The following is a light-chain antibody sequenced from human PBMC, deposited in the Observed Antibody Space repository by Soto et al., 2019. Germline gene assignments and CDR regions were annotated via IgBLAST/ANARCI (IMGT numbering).Light chain of an antibody. CDR1: QSVSSS. J-gene: IGKJ4*01. Sequence: EIVLIQSPATLSLSPGERATLSCRASQSVSSSLAWYQQNPGQAPRLLIFDASNRATGIPVRFSGSWSGTDFTLTISSLEPGDFTVYYCQQHSNWPLTFGGGTRVEIK. CDR2: DAS. V-gene: IGKV3-11*01. CDR3: QQHSNWPLT.